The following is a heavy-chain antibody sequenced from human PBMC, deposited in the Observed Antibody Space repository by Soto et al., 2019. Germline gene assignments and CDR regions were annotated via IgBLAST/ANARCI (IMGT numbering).Heavy chain of an antibody. CDR3: ATYYYGSGSYSYYYYMYV. D-gene: IGHD3-10*01. J-gene: IGHJ6*03. CDR1: GFTFSSYS. V-gene: IGHV3-21*01. CDR2: ISSSSSYI. Sequence: EVQLVESGGGLVKPGGSLRPSCAASGFTFSSYSMNWVRQAPGKGLEWVSSISSSSSYIYYADSVKGRFTISRDNAQNSLYLQMTSLRDEDTAVYYCATYYYGSGSYSYYYYMYVWGKGTTVTVSS.